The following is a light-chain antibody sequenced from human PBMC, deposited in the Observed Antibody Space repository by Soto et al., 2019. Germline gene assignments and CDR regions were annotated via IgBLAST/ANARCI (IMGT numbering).Light chain of an antibody. CDR3: QQYNVYWT. Sequence: DIQMTQSPSTLSASVGDRVTITCRASQSINIWLAWYQQKPGRAPNLLIYKASTLESGVPSRFSGSGSGTEFTLTISSLESDDFATYYCQQYNVYWTFGQGTKVEIK. J-gene: IGKJ1*01. V-gene: IGKV1-5*03. CDR2: KAS. CDR1: QSINIW.